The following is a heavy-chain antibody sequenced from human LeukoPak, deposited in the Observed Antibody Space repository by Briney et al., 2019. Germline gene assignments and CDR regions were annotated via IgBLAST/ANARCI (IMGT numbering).Heavy chain of an antibody. V-gene: IGHV3-33*01. J-gene: IGHJ4*02. D-gene: IGHD3-22*01. Sequence: GRSLRLSCAASGFTFSSYGMHWVRQAPGKGLEWVAVIWYDGSNKYYADSVKGRFTISRDNSKNTLYLQMNSLRAEDTAVYYRARVPSYYYDSSGYFDYWGQGTLVTVSS. CDR3: ARVPSYYYDSSGYFDY. CDR2: IWYDGSNK. CDR1: GFTFSSYG.